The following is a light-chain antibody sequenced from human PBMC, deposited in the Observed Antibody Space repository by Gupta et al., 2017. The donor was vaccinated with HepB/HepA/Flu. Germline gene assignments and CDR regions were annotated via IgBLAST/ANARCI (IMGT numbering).Light chain of an antibody. CDR3: QQVNGRHRLDS. Sequence: EIVLTQSPATLSLSPGERATLSCRASQSVSRRYLAWYQQKQRRAPRHLIYGASSRAKGRADTCSGSSGGTDDNMTIIRSEPADFEVYYCQQVNGRHRLDSFGRGTKVEIK. CDR1: QSVSRRY. V-gene: IGKV3-20*01. J-gene: IGKJ4*01. CDR2: GAS.